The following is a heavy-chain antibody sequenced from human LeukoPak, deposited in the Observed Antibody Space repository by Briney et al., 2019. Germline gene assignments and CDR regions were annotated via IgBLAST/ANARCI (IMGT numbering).Heavy chain of an antibody. D-gene: IGHD3-9*01. J-gene: IGHJ4*02. CDR2: ISGSGGST. CDR1: GFTFSSYA. Sequence: GGSLRLSCAASGFTFSSYAMSWVRQAPGKGLEWVSAISGSGGSTYYADSVKGRFTISRDNSKNTLYLQMNSLRAEDTAVYYCAKVPPNYDILTGYYWFYYFDYWGQGTLVTVSS. V-gene: IGHV3-23*01. CDR3: AKVPPNYDILTGYYWFYYFDY.